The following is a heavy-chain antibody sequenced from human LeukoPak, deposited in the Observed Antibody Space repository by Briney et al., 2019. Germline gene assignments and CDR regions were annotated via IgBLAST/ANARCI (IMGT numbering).Heavy chain of an antibody. J-gene: IGHJ4*02. V-gene: IGHV3-11*04. D-gene: IGHD3-9*01. CDR3: ARVKTWLDFDY. CDR1: GFTVSGTY. Sequence: GGSLRLSCAASGFTVSGTYMTWVRQAPGKGLEWVSYISSSGSTIYYADSVKGRFTISRDNAKNSLYLQMNSLRAEDTAVYYCARVKTWLDFDYWGQGTLVTVSS. CDR2: ISSSGSTI.